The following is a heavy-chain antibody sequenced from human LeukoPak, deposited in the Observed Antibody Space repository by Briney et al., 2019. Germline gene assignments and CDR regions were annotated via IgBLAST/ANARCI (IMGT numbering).Heavy chain of an antibody. J-gene: IGHJ4*02. CDR3: ARGTVTAPDY. CDR1: GFTVSTTY. D-gene: IGHD4-17*01. V-gene: IGHV3-53*01. CDR2: IYTGGST. Sequence: GGSLRLSCAASGFTVSTTYMTWVRQAPGKGLEWVSVIYTGGSTYYADSVKGQFTISRDISKNTLYLQMNSLRAEDTAVYYCARGTVTAPDYWGQGTLVTVSS.